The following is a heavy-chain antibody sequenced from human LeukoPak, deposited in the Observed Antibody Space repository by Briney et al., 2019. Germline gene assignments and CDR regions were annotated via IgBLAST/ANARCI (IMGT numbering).Heavy chain of an antibody. Sequence: ASVKVSCKASGYTFTSYGISWVRQAPGQGLEWMGWISAYNGNTNYAQKFQGRVTMTTDTFTSTAYMELRSLRSDDTAVYYCASQCSSGHFTYYFDYWGQGTLVTVSS. V-gene: IGHV1-18*01. CDR1: GYTFTSYG. CDR2: ISAYNGNT. CDR3: ASQCSSGHFTYYFDY. D-gene: IGHD6-19*01. J-gene: IGHJ4*02.